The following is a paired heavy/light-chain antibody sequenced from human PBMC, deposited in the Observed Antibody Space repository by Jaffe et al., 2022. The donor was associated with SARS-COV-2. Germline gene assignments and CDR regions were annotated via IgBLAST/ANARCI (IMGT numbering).Light chain of an antibody. CDR1: SSDVGGYNY. J-gene: IGLJ1*01. Sequence: QSALTQPPSASGSPGQSVTISCIGTSSDVGGYNYVSWYQQHPGKAPKLMIYEVSKRPSGVPDRFSGSKSGNTASLTVSGLQAEDEADYYCTSYAGSNNLSFGTGTKVTVL. CDR3: TSYAGSNNLS. CDR2: EVS. V-gene: IGLV2-8*01.
Heavy chain of an antibody. V-gene: IGHV3-33*01. J-gene: IGHJ2*01. CDR2: IWYDGSNK. Sequence: QVHLVESGGGVVQPGRSLRLSCAASGFTFSSYVMHWVRQAPGKGLEWVAVIWYDGSNKFYADSVQGRFAISRDNSKNTLFLQMNSLRAEDTAVYYCARDGTAASYWYFDLCGRGTLVTVSS. CDR3: ARDGTAASYWYFDL. D-gene: IGHD1-7*01. CDR1: GFTFSSYV.